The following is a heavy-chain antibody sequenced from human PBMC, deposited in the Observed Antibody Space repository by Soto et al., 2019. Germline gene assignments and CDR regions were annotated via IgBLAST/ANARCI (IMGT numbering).Heavy chain of an antibody. CDR2: IWYDGSNK. CDR3: ASEYCSGGRCYYYGMDV. V-gene: IGHV3-33*01. J-gene: IGHJ6*02. D-gene: IGHD2-15*01. CDR1: GFTFSGYG. Sequence: QVQLVESGGGVVQPGRSLRLSCAASGFTFSGYGMHWVRQAPDKGLEWVAVIWYDGSNKYYADSVKGRFTISRDNSKNTLYLQMNSLRAEDTAVYYCASEYCSGGRCYYYGMDVWGQGTTVTVSS.